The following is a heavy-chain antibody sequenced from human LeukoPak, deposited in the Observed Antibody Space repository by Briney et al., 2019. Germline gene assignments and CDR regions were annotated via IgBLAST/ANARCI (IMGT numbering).Heavy chain of an antibody. V-gene: IGHV3-23*01. D-gene: IGHD3-10*01. CDR2: ISGSGGST. Sequence: GGSLRLSCAASGFTFSSYAMSWVRQAPGKGLEWVSAISGSGGSTYYADSVKGRFTISRDNSKNTLYLQMNSLRAEDTAVYYCAKDPTIVRGVPDAFDIWGQGTMVTVSS. J-gene: IGHJ3*02. CDR1: GFTFSSYA. CDR3: AKDPTIVRGVPDAFDI.